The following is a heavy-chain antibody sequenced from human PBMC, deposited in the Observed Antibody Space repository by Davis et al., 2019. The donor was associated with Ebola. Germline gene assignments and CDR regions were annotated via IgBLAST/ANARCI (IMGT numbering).Heavy chain of an antibody. CDR1: GDSISSYY. J-gene: IGHJ5*02. V-gene: IGHV4-59*12. D-gene: IGHD3-3*01. Sequence: SETLSLTCTVSGDSISSYYWSWIRQPPGKGLEWIGYIFYSGNTNYNPSLKSRVTISVDTSKNHFSLKLSSVTAEDTAVYYCAKDHSNDFWSRFDPWGQGTLVTVSS. CDR3: AKDHSNDFWSRFDP. CDR2: IFYSGNT.